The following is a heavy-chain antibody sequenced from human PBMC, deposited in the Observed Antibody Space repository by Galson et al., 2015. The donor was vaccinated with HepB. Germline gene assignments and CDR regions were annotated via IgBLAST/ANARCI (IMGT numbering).Heavy chain of an antibody. CDR3: ASSPDYYDSSSYYDY. J-gene: IGHJ4*02. V-gene: IGHV1-69*13. D-gene: IGHD3-22*01. CDR1: GDTFSSYA. CDR2: LIPILDTA. Sequence: SVKVSCKASGDTFSSYAISWVRQAPGQGLEWMGGLIPILDTANYAQKFTGRVTIVADESTSTAYMELSSLRSEDTAVYYCASSPDYYDSSSYYDYWGQGTLVTVSS.